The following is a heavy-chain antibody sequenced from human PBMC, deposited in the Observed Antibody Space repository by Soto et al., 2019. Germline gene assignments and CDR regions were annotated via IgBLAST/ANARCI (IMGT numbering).Heavy chain of an antibody. D-gene: IGHD2-15*01. CDR3: AKANVRYCSGGSCYSEFDY. J-gene: IGHJ4*02. Sequence: DVQLVESGGGLVQPGRSLRLSCAASGFTFDDYAMHWVRQAPGKGLEWVSGISWNSGSIGYADSVKGRFTISRDNAKNSLYLQMNSLRAEDTALYYCAKANVRYCSGGSCYSEFDYWGQGTLVTVSS. CDR2: ISWNSGSI. CDR1: GFTFDDYA. V-gene: IGHV3-9*01.